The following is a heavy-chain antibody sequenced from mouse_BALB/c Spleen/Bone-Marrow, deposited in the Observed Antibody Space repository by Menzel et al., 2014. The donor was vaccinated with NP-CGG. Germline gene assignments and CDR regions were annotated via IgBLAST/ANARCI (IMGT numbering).Heavy chain of an antibody. J-gene: IGHJ1*01. CDR2: INPDSSTI. D-gene: IGHD1-1*01. Sequence: EVMLVESGGGLVQPGGSLKISCAASGFAFSRYWMRWVRQAPGKGLEWIGEINPDSSTINYTPSLKDKSIISRDNAKNTLYLQMSKVRSEDTALYYCAKHNYYGNLFVWGAGTTVTASS. V-gene: IGHV4-1*02. CDR3: AKHNYYGNLFV. CDR1: GFAFSRYW.